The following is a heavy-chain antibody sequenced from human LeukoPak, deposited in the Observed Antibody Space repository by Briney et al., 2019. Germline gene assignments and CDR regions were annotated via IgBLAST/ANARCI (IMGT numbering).Heavy chain of an antibody. Sequence: GGSLRLSCTASGFTFANYAMNWVRQAPGKGLEWVSLLSGGSAVTQFADSVKGWFTISRETSKAPMYLQMNTLRAADTAVYYCAKKRSPGEGGTSFAYWGPGTLVTVSS. CDR1: GFTFANYA. J-gene: IGHJ4*02. V-gene: IGHV3-23*01. D-gene: IGHD3-10*01. CDR3: AKKRSPGEGGTSFAY. CDR2: LSGGSAVT.